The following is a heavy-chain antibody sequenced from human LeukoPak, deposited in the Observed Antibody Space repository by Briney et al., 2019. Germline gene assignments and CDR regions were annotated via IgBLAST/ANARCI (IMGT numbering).Heavy chain of an antibody. CDR1: GYTLTELS. CDR3: ATVTITMVRGVRYGMDV. CDR2: FDPEDGET. D-gene: IGHD3-10*01. J-gene: IGHJ6*04. Sequence: ASVKVSCKVSGYTLTELSMHWVRPAPGKGLEWMGGFDPEDGETIYAQKFQGRVTMTEDTSTDTAYMELSSLRSEDTAVYYCATVTITMVRGVRYGMDVWGKGTTVTVSS. V-gene: IGHV1-24*01.